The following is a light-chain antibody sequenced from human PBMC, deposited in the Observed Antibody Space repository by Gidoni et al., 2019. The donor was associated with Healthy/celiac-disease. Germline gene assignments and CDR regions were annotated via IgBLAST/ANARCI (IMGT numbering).Light chain of an antibody. CDR2: SAS. V-gene: IGKV1-39*01. Sequence: IQITQSPSSLSASVGERVNITCQASQSISRYFNWDQQKPVKAPKLLIYSASSLQSGVPSRFSGSGSGTDFTLIISTPEPEDFVTHYCQQSYSTPITFGHGTKVDIK. J-gene: IGKJ3*01. CDR3: QQSYSTPIT. CDR1: QSISRY.